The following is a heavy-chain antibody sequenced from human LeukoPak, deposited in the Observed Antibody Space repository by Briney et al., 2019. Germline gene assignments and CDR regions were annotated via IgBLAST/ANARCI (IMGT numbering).Heavy chain of an antibody. V-gene: IGHV3-30*04. CDR2: ISYDGSHK. CDR1: GFTFSSYA. J-gene: IGHJ4*02. Sequence: GGSLRLSCAASGFTFSSYAMHWVRQAPGKGLEWVAVISYDGSHKYYADSVKGRFTISRDNSKNTLYLQMNSLRAEDTAVYYCARDRVGWYFDYWGQGTLVTVSS. D-gene: IGHD6-19*01. CDR3: ARDRVGWYFDY.